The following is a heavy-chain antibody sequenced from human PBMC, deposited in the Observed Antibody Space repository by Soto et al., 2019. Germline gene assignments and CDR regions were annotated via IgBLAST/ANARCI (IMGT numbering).Heavy chain of an antibody. CDR2: IRNKANSYTT. Sequence: EVQLVESGGGLVQPGGSQRLSCAASGFTFSDHYMDWVRQAPGKGLEWVVRIRNKANSYTTDYAASFKGRFTISRDDSKDSLYLQMNSLKTEDTAIYYCARDSGKGAYFDYWGHGTLATVSS. J-gene: IGHJ4*01. D-gene: IGHD1-26*01. V-gene: IGHV3-72*01. CDR3: ARDSGKGAYFDY. CDR1: GFTFSDHY.